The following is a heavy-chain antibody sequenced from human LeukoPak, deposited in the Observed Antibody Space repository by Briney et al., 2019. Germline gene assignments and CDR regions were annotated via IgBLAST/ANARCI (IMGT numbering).Heavy chain of an antibody. CDR3: ATEPISSSHYYYYGMDV. CDR1: GYTLTELS. J-gene: IGHJ6*02. Sequence: ASVKVSCKVSGYTLTELSMHWVRQAPGKGLEWMGGFDPEDGETIYAQKFQGRVTMTEDTSTDTAYMELSSLRSEDTAVYYCATEPISSSHYYYYGMDVWGQGTTVTVSS. D-gene: IGHD6-6*01. CDR2: FDPEDGET. V-gene: IGHV1-24*01.